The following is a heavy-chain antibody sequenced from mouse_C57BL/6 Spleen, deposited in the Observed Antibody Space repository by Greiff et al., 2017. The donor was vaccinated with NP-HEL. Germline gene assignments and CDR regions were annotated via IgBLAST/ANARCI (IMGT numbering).Heavy chain of an antibody. Sequence: QVQLQQPGAELVRPGTSVKLSCKASGYTFTSYWMHWVTQRPGQGLEWIGVIDPSASYTNYNQKFKGKATLTVDTSSSTAYMQLSSLTSEDSAVYYCARWGSTTAEYFDYWGQGTTLTVSS. J-gene: IGHJ2*01. D-gene: IGHD1-2*01. CDR2: IDPSASYT. CDR1: GYTFTSYW. V-gene: IGHV1-59*01. CDR3: ARWGSTTAEYFDY.